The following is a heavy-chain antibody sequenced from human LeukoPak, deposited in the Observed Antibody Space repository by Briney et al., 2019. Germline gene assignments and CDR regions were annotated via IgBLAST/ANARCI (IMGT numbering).Heavy chain of an antibody. V-gene: IGHV4-59*01. CDR3: ARVLTYGSRTYYFDY. Sequence: SETLSLTCTVSGGSISGYYWSWIRQPPGKGLEWIGYIYYSGSTNYNPSLKSRATISLDTSKNQFSLKLSSVTAADTAVYYCARVLTYGSRTYYFDYWGQGTLVTVSS. CDR2: IYYSGST. CDR1: GGSISGYY. J-gene: IGHJ4*02. D-gene: IGHD3-10*01.